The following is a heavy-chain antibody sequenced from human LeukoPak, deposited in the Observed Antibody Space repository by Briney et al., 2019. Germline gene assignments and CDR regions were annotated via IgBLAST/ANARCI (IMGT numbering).Heavy chain of an antibody. CDR2: IYYSGST. CDR3: ARGVLTTVSYSMDV. Sequence: SETLSLTCTVSGGSISSQCWSWIRQPPGQGLEWIGYIYYSGSTNYNPSLKSRVTISVDTSKNQFSLKLSSVTAADTAVYYCARGVLTTVSYSMDVWGKGTMVTVSS. J-gene: IGHJ6*03. V-gene: IGHV4-59*11. D-gene: IGHD4-11*01. CDR1: GGSISSQC.